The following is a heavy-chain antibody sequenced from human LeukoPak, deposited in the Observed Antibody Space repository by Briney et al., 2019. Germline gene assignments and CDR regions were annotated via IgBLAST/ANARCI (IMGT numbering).Heavy chain of an antibody. D-gene: IGHD3-22*01. CDR2: ISGSGGST. CDR3: AKSSHRYSSGYSYDY. J-gene: IGHJ4*02. CDR1: GFTFSTYA. Sequence: PGGSLRLSCAASGFTFSTYAMSWARQAPGKGLDWVSTISGSGGSTYYADSVKGRFTISRDNSKNTLFLQMNSLRAEDTAVYYCAKSSHRYSSGYSYDYWGQGSLVTVSS. V-gene: IGHV3-23*01.